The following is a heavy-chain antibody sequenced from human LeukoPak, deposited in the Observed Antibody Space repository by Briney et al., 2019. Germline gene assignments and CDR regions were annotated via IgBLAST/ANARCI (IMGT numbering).Heavy chain of an antibody. J-gene: IGHJ3*02. V-gene: IGHV4-31*03. Sequence: SQTLSLTCTVSGSSISSGGYYWSWIRQHPGKGLEWIGYIYYSGSTYYNPSLKSRVTISVDTSKNQFSLKLSSVTAADTAVYYCARGQNGSGWYRRGAFDIWGQGTMVTVSS. CDR3: ARGQNGSGWYRRGAFDI. CDR2: IYYSGST. D-gene: IGHD6-19*01. CDR1: GSSISSGGYY.